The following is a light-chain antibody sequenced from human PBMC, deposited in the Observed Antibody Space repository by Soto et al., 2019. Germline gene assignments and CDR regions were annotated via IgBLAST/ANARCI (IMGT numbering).Light chain of an antibody. Sequence: QSVLTQPPSASGSPGQSVTISCTGTSSDVGGYNYVSWYQQHPGKAPKLMIYEVTKRPSGVPDRFSGSKSGNTASLTVSGLQADDEADYYCCSYAGSYTYVFGTGTKVTVL. V-gene: IGLV2-8*01. CDR2: EVT. J-gene: IGLJ1*01. CDR3: CSYAGSYTYV. CDR1: SSDVGGYNY.